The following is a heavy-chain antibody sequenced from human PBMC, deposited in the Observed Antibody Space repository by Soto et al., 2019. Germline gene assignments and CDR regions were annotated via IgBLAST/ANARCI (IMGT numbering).Heavy chain of an antibody. CDR2: INPNSGGT. CDR1: GYTFTGYF. V-gene: IGHV1-2*02. J-gene: IGHJ5*02. Sequence: ASVKVSCKASGYTFTGYFMHWVRQAPGQGLEWMGWINPNSGGTSYAQKFQGRVTVTRDTSISTAYMELTRLRSDDTAVYYCARDYGDYDNWFDPWGQGTLVTVSS. D-gene: IGHD4-17*01. CDR3: ARDYGDYDNWFDP.